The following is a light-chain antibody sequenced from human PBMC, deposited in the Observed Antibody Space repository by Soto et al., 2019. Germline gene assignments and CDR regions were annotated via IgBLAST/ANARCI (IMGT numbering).Light chain of an antibody. CDR3: EACDGSLTVVL. J-gene: IGLJ2*01. Sequence: QSVLTQPPSASGTPGQRVTISCSGSSSNIGTNTFNWYQQLPGSAPKLLIFSNNQRPSGVPDRFSGSKSGTSASLAISGLETDDEADYYCEACDGSLTVVLFGGGTKLTVL. CDR1: SSNIGTNT. V-gene: IGLV1-44*01. CDR2: SNN.